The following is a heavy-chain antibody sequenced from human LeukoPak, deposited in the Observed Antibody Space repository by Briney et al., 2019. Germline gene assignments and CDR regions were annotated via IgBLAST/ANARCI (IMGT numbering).Heavy chain of an antibody. Sequence: PGGSLRLPCAASGFTFKLYWMHWVRQVPGKRPVWVSRINDDGSDTIYADSVRGRFTISRDDAKNTVYLQMNNLRAEDTAVYYCVRGGPSTWSWGQGTLVTVSS. CDR3: VRGGPSTWS. D-gene: IGHD2-15*01. CDR1: GFTFKLYW. V-gene: IGHV3-74*01. CDR2: INDDGSDT. J-gene: IGHJ5*02.